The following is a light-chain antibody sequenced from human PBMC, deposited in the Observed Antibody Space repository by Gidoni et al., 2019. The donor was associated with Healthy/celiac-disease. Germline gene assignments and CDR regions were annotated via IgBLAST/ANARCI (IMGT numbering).Light chain of an antibody. CDR3: QQYNSYSWT. CDR2: KAS. J-gene: IGKJ1*01. CDR1: QSISSW. V-gene: IGKV1-5*03. Sequence: DIQMTQSPSTLSASVGDRVTITCRASQSISSWLAWYHQKPGKAPKLLIYKASSLESGVPSRFSGSGAGTEFTLTISSLQPDDFATYYCQQYNSYSWTFXXXTKVEIK.